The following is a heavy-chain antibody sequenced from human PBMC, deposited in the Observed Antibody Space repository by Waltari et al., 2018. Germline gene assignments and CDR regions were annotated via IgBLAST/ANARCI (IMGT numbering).Heavy chain of an antibody. D-gene: IGHD6-6*01. CDR1: GGTFSSYA. CDR3: ARVRGSSPDY. Sequence: QVQLVQSGAEVKKPRSSVKVSCKASGGTFSSYAISWVRLAPGTGLEWMGGIIPILGIANYAQKFQGRVTMTADESTSTAYMELSSLRSEDTAVYYCARVRGSSPDYWGQGTLVTVSS. J-gene: IGHJ4*02. CDR2: IIPILGIA. V-gene: IGHV1-69*04.